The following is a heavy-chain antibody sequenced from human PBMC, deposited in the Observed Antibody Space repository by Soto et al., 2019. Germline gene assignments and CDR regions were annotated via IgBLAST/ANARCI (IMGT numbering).Heavy chain of an antibody. CDR3: AKDVTSSWPPDY. D-gene: IGHD6-13*01. Sequence: GGSLRLSCAASGFTFSSYGMHWVRQAPGKGLEWVAVISYDGSNKYYADSVKGRFTISRDNSKDTVFLQMNSLRTEDTAVYYCAKDVTSSWPPDYWGQGTLVTVSS. J-gene: IGHJ4*02. V-gene: IGHV3-30*18. CDR2: ISYDGSNK. CDR1: GFTFSSYG.